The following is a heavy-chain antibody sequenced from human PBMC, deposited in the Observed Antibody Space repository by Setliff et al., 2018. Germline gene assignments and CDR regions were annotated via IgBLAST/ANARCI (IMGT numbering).Heavy chain of an antibody. D-gene: IGHD4-17*01. CDR1: GFSFSNFA. Sequence: ETLSLSCIASGFSFSNFAMSWVRQAPGKGLEWVSGISGSFATTHHADSVRGRFTISRDNSKNTLFLQMESLRVDDTAEYFCVKDKWMGTTSTFDHWGRGTLVTSPQ. V-gene: IGHV3-23*01. CDR2: ISGSFATT. CDR3: VKDKWMGTTSTFDH. J-gene: IGHJ4*02.